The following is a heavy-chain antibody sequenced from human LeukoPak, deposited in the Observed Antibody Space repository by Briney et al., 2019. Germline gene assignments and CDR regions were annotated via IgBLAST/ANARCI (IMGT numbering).Heavy chain of an antibody. V-gene: IGHV3-66*01. CDR1: GFTVSSNY. J-gene: IGHJ4*02. CDR3: ARVGSSSWYYFDY. D-gene: IGHD6-13*01. Sequence: GGSLRLSCAASGFTVSSNYMSWVRQAPGKGLEWVSVIYSGGSTYYADSVKGRFTISRDNSKNTLYLQMNSLRAEDTAVYYCARVGSSSWYYFDYWGQGTLVTVSS. CDR2: IYSGGST.